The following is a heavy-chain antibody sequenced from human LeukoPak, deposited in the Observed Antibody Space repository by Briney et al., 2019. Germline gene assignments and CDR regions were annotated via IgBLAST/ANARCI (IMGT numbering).Heavy chain of an antibody. J-gene: IGHJ4*02. CDR1: GFNFNTYW. D-gene: IGHD6-19*01. Sequence: PGGSLRLSCAASGFNFNTYWMSWVRQAPGKGLEWVANIKQDGSEKFYVDSMKDRFTISRDNSKNTLYLQMNSLRAEDTAVYYCARDPGEAVAVPRGWGFDYWGQGTLVTVSS. CDR2: IKQDGSEK. CDR3: ARDPGEAVAVPRGWGFDY. V-gene: IGHV3-7*01.